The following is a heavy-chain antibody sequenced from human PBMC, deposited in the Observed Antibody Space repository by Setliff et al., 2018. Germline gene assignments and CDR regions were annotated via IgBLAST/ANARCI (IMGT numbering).Heavy chain of an antibody. CDR1: GYSFTDYW. Sequence: GESLKISCKGSGYSFTDYWIAWVRQTPGKGLERMGTIYPGNADTRYSPSFQGQVTISTDTSINTAFLQWNNLKASDTAVYYCARRGEGFFNWFDPWGQGTLVTVSS. J-gene: IGHJ5*02. CDR2: IYPGNADT. V-gene: IGHV5-51*01. D-gene: IGHD2-21*01. CDR3: ARRGEGFFNWFDP.